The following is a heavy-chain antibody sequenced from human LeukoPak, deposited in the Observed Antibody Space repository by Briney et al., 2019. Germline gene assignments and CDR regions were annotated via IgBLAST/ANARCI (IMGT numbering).Heavy chain of an antibody. V-gene: IGHV4-38-2*02. J-gene: IGHJ4*02. CDR2: IYHSGST. CDR1: GYSISSGYY. D-gene: IGHD5-18*01. CDR3: AKVSGYSYPDYYFDY. Sequence: SETLSLTCTVSGYSISSGYYWGWIRQPPGKGLGWIGSIYHSGSTYYNPSLKSRVTISVDTSKNQFSLKLSSVTAADTAVYYCAKVSGYSYPDYYFDYWGQGTLVTVSS.